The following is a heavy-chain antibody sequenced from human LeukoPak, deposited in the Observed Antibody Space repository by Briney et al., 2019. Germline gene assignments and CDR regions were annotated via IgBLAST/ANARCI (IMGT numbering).Heavy chain of an antibody. V-gene: IGHV1-46*01. CDR3: ARDHKSGSYFD. CDR1: GYTFTSYY. Sequence: ASVKVSCKASGYTFTSYYMHWVRQAPGQGLEWMGIINPSGGSTSYAQKFQGRVTMTRDTSISTAYMELSRLRSDDTAVYYCARDHKSGSYFDWGQGTLVTVSS. D-gene: IGHD1-26*01. J-gene: IGHJ4*02. CDR2: INPSGGST.